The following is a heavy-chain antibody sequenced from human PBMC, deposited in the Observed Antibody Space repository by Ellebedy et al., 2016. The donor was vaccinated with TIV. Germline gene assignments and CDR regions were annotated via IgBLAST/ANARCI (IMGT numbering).Heavy chain of an antibody. CDR3: ARDPFHGALDY. Sequence: GGSLRLSCVASGFAFGSYWMTWVRQSPEKRLEWVANMDQDGSQKYYVDSVRGRFTISRDNAKNLLYLQMNSLRVDDTAVYYCARDPFHGALDYWGQGALVAVSS. CDR1: GFAFGSYW. J-gene: IGHJ4*02. CDR2: MDQDGSQK. V-gene: IGHV3-7*01. D-gene: IGHD4-17*01.